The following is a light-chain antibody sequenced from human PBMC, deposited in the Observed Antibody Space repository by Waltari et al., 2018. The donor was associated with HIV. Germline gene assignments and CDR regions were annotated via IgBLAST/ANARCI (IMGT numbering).Light chain of an antibody. J-gene: IGLJ2*01. CDR3: SSYTSSSTLV. V-gene: IGLV2-14*01. CDR2: EVS. Sequence: QSALTQPASVSGSPGQSITISCTGTSSHVGGYNYVSWYQQHPDKAPKLLIYEVSSRPSGIASRFSGCKSANTASLTISWLQADDEADYYCSSYTSSSTLVFGGGTKLTV. CDR1: SSHVGGYNY.